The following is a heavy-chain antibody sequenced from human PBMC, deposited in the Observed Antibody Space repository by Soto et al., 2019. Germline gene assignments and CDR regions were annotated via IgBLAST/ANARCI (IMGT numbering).Heavy chain of an antibody. J-gene: IGHJ4*02. D-gene: IGHD3-22*01. Sequence: QITLKESGPTLVKPTQTLTLTCSFSGFSLSTSGMGVGWIRQPPGKALEWLALIYWDDDKRYSPSLKSRLAIXXDXYXXQVVLTMTNMDPVDTATYFCAHTPTYQGSSAYYDYWGQGTLVTVSS. CDR3: AHTPTYQGSSAYYDY. V-gene: IGHV2-5*02. CDR2: IYWDDDK. CDR1: GFSLSTSGMG.